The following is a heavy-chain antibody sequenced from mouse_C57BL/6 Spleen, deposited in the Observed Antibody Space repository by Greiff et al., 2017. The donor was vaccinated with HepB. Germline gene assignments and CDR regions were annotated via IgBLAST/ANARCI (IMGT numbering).Heavy chain of an antibody. V-gene: IGHV1-69*01. CDR2: IDPSDSYT. J-gene: IGHJ3*01. CDR3: ARGQDGYNAWFAY. CDR1: GYTFTSYW. D-gene: IGHD2-3*01. Sequence: VQLQQPGAELVMPGASVKLSCKASGYTFTSYWMHWVKQRPGQGLEWIGEIDPSDSYTNYNQKFKGKSTLTVDKSSRTAYMQLSSLTSEDSAVYYCARGQDGYNAWFAYWGQGTLVTVSA.